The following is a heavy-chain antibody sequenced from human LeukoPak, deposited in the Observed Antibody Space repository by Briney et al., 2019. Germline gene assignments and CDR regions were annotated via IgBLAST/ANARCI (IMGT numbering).Heavy chain of an antibody. J-gene: IGHJ4*02. V-gene: IGHV4-4*02. CDR2: SYHSGST. CDR1: GGSISSSNW. CDR3: ARETSGDCSSTSCYDLY. Sequence: PSETLSLTCAVSGGSISSSNWWSWVRQPPGKGLEWIGESYHSGSTNYNPSLKSRVTISVDKSKNQFSLKLSSVTAADTAVYYCARETSGDCSSTSCYDLYWGQGTLVTVSS. D-gene: IGHD2-2*01.